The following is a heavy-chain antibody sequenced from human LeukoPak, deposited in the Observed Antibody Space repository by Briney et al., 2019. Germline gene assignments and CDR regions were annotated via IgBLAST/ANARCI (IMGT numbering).Heavy chain of an antibody. CDR3: AKGYSYGYWNDY. V-gene: IGHV3-30*18. CDR1: GLTFSSYG. CDR2: ISYDGSNK. Sequence: GGSLRLSCAASGLTFSSYGMHWVRQAPGKRLEWVAVISYDGSNKYYADSVKGRFTISRDNSKNTLYLQMNSLRAEETAVYYCAKGYSYGYWNDYSGQPTLVTVSS. D-gene: IGHD5-18*01. J-gene: IGHJ4*02.